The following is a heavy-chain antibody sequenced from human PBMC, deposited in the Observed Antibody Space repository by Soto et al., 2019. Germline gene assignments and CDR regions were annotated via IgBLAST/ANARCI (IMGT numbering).Heavy chain of an antibody. D-gene: IGHD4-17*01. J-gene: IGHJ6*02. CDR3: AASDYGDIPSYYYYGMDV. Sequence: SVKVSCKASGFTFTSSAMQWVRQARGQRLEWIGWIVVGSGNTNYAQKFQERVTITRDMSTSTAYMELSSLRSEDTAVYYCAASDYGDIPSYYYYGMDVWGQGTTVTVS. V-gene: IGHV1-58*02. CDR2: IVVGSGNT. CDR1: GFTFTSSA.